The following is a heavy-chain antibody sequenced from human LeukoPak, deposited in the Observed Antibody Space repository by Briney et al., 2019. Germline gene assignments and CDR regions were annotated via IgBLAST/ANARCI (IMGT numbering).Heavy chain of an antibody. CDR3: AIAHNWKYGSFDF. D-gene: IGHD1-7*01. CDR2: ISYDGSNK. Sequence: GGSLRLSCAATGFTFSSYAMHWVRQAPGKGLEWVAVISYDGSNKYYADSVKGRFTISRDNAKNSLYLQMNSLRAEDTAVYYCAIAHNWKYGSFDFWGQGTLVTVSS. J-gene: IGHJ4*02. V-gene: IGHV3-30*04. CDR1: GFTFSSYA.